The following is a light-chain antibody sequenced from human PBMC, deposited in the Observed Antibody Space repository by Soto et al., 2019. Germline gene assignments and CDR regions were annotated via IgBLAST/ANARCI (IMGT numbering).Light chain of an antibody. V-gene: IGKV3-11*01. CDR1: QSVDRY. CDR3: QQRSNWPPIT. CDR2: DAS. J-gene: IGKJ3*01. Sequence: EIVLTQSPATLSLSPGDRATLSCRASQSVDRYVAWYQQKPGQAPRLLIYDASTRATGIPDRFSGSGSGTDFTLIISSLEPDDFAIYYCQQRSNWPPITFGPGTKVDIK.